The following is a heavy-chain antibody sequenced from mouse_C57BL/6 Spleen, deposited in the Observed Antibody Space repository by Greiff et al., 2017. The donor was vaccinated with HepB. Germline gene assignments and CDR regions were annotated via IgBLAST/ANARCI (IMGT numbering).Heavy chain of an antibody. CDR3: TRSGSYAMDY. V-gene: IGHV5-17*01. CDR1: GFTFSDYG. J-gene: IGHJ4*01. CDR2: ISSGSSTI. Sequence: EVQVVESGGGLVKPGGSLKLSCAASGFTFSDYGMHWVRQAPEKGLEWVAYISSGSSTIYYADTVKGRFTISRDNSNNTLFLQMTSLRSEDTAMYYCTRSGSYAMDYWGQGTSVTVSS.